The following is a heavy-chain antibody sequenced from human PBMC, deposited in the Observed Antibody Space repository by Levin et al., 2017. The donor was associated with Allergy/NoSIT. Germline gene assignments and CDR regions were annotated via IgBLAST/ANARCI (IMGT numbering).Heavy chain of an antibody. J-gene: IGHJ4*02. Sequence: SSETLSLTCTVSGGSISSGSYYWSWIRQPPGKGLEWIGYIYKTGSTSYNPSFNSRVTMSVDTSKNQFSVRLTSMSAADTAVYYCAGETRGYSYGSIDDWGRGTLVTVSS. CDR3: AGETRGYSYGSIDD. CDR1: GGSISSGSYY. D-gene: IGHD5-18*01. CDR2: IYKTGST. V-gene: IGHV4-61*01.